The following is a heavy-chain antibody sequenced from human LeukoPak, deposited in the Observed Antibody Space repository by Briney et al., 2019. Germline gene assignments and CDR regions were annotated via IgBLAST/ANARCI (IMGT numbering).Heavy chain of an antibody. CDR2: IYIDGST. D-gene: IGHD3-9*01. CDR1: GLTVSTNF. Sequence: PGVSLRLSCAASGLTVSTNFMSWLRLAPGKGVEGVSVIYIDGSTFYTDSVKGRITISRDNSKNPLFLQTNSLRHEDTAVYYCASERRYDVLTGYYPLAYWGQGALVTVSS. V-gene: IGHV3-66*02. CDR3: ASERRYDVLTGYYPLAY. J-gene: IGHJ4*02.